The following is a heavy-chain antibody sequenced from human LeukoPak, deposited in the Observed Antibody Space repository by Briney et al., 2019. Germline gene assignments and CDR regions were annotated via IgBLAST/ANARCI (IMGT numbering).Heavy chain of an antibody. CDR2: INSSSTI. J-gene: IGHJ4*02. CDR3: ARDGGNDFWSGHEDY. V-gene: IGHV3-48*04. Sequence: GGSLRLSCAASGFTFSTYSMSWVRQAPGKGLEWVSYINSSSTIYYADSVKGRFTVSRDNAKNSLYLQMNSLRAEDTAVYYCARDGGNDFWSGHEDYWGQGTLVTVSS. CDR1: GFTFSTYS. D-gene: IGHD3-3*01.